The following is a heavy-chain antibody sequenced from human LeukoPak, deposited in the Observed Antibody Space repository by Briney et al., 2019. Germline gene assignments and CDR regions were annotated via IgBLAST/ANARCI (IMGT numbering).Heavy chain of an antibody. D-gene: IGHD3-10*01. J-gene: IGHJ4*02. V-gene: IGHV1-8*02. CDR3: ARSITMVRGVKAVGY. CDR2: MNPNSGNT. CDR1: GYTFTGYY. Sequence: ASVKVSCKASGYTFTGYYMHWVRQAPGQGLEWMGWMNPNSGNTGYAQKFQGRVTMTRNTSISTAYMELSSLRSEDTAVYYCARSITMVRGVKAVGYWGQGTLVTVSS.